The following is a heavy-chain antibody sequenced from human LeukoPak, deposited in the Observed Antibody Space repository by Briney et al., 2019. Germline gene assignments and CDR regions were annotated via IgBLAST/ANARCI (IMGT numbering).Heavy chain of an antibody. CDR1: GGSISRTTYY. CDR3: ARHNEMANLNPFDY. J-gene: IGHJ4*02. CDR2: IYYSGST. V-gene: IGHV4-39*01. Sequence: KSSETLSLTCAVSGGSISRTTYYWGWIRQPPGKGLEWIGSIYYSGSTHYNPSLKSRVTIYVDTSKNQFSLNLTSVTAADTAVYYCARHNEMANLNPFDYWGQGTLVTVSS. D-gene: IGHD5-24*01.